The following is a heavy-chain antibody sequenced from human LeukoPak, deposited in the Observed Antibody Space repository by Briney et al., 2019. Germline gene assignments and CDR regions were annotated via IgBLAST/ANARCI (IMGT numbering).Heavy chain of an antibody. V-gene: IGHV4-59*08. CDR3: ARHWETSSWYVDY. D-gene: IGHD6-13*01. CDR1: GGSISTYY. J-gene: IGHJ4*02. CDR2: IYYSGST. Sequence: SETPSLTCTVSGGSISTYYWSWIRQPPGKGLEWIAYIYYSGSTNYNPSLKSRVTISVDTSKNQLSLKLSSVTAADTAVYYCARHWETSSWYVDYWGQGTLVTVSS.